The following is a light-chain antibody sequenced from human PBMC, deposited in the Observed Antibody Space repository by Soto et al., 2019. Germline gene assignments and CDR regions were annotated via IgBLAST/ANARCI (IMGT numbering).Light chain of an antibody. J-gene: IGKJ1*01. CDR3: QQSYSSPPT. CDR1: QSISNH. V-gene: IGKV1-39*01. Sequence: IQMSQSSSYLSASVEDRVIINCRASQSISNHLNWYQQKPGKAPKLLIFAASSLQSGVPSRFSGSRSGPDFNLTISSLQTEDFATYYCQQSYSSPPTFGQGTKVDIK. CDR2: AAS.